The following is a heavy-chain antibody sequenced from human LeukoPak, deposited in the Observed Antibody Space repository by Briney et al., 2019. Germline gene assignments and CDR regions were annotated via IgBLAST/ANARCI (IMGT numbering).Heavy chain of an antibody. CDR3: AREVGYYDYVWGSYRPTGYFDY. Sequence: GGSLRLSCAASGFTFSSYSMNWVRQAPGKGLEWVANIKQDGSEKYYVDSVKGRFTISRDNAKNSLYLQMNSLRAEDTAVYYCAREVGYYDYVWGSYRPTGYFDYWGQGTLVTVSS. CDR2: IKQDGSEK. CDR1: GFTFSSYS. D-gene: IGHD3-16*02. V-gene: IGHV3-7*01. J-gene: IGHJ4*02.